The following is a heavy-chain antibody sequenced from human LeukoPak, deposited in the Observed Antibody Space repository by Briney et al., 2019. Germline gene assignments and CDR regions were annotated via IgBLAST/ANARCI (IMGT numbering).Heavy chain of an antibody. CDR3: ARALNPLPGTYYFDY. CDR2: IYISGST. Sequence: SETLSLTCSVSGASINSHFWTWIRQPAGKGPEWIGRIYISGSTDYSPSLKSRVTMSVDTSKNQFSLNLISVTAADTAVYYCARALNPLPGTYYFDYWGQGTLVTVSS. V-gene: IGHV4-4*07. CDR1: GASINSHF. D-gene: IGHD2-15*01. J-gene: IGHJ4*02.